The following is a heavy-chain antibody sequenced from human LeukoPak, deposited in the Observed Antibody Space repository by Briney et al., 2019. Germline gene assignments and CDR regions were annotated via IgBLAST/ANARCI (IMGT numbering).Heavy chain of an antibody. J-gene: IGHJ4*02. D-gene: IGHD1-26*01. CDR1: EFTFSNYA. CDR2: ISYHGSNT. V-gene: IGHV3-30*04. Sequence: GRSLRLSCAASEFTFSNYAMHWVRQAPGKGLEWLAVISYHGSNTYYADSVKGRFTISRDNPKNTLFLQMKSLRADETAVYFCARELPSRGYFDYWGQGTLVTVSS. CDR3: ARELPSRGYFDY.